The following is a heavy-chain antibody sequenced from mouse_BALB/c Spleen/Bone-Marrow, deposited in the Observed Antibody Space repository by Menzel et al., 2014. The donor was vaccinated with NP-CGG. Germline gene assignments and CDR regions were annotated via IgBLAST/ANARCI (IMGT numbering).Heavy chain of an antibody. CDR1: GCTFTSYW. CDR3: ARRYFDV. J-gene: IGHJ1*01. V-gene: IGHV1S41*01. Sequence: DLVKPGASVKLSCKASGCTFTSYWINWIKQRPGQGLEWIGRIAPGSGSTYYNEMFKGKATLTVDTSSSTAYIQLSSLSSEDSAVYFCARRYFDVWGAGTTVTVSS. CDR2: IAPGSGST.